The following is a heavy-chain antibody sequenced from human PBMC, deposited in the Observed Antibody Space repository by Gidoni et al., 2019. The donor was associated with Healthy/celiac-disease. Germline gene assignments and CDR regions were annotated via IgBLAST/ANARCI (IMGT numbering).Heavy chain of an antibody. CDR1: GGSISSSSYY. CDR3: ASDLDCSSTSCYDVYFDL. V-gene: IGHV4-39*01. D-gene: IGHD2-2*01. Sequence: QLQLQESGPGLVKPSETLSLTCTVSGGSISSSSYYWGWIRQPPGKGLEWIGSIYYSGSTYYNPSLKSRVTISVDTSKNQFSLKLSSVTAADTAVYYCASDLDCSSTSCYDVYFDLWGRGTLVTVSS. CDR2: IYYSGST. J-gene: IGHJ2*01.